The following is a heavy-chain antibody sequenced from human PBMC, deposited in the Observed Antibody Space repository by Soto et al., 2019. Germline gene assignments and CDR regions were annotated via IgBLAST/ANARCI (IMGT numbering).Heavy chain of an antibody. V-gene: IGHV4-34*01. Sequence: SETLSLTCAVYGGSFSGYYGSWIRQPPGKGLERIGEINHSGSTNYNPSLKSRVTISVDTSKNQFSLKLSSVTAADTAVYYCARGRRPWRIGLDYWGQGTLVTVSS. D-gene: IGHD6-6*01. CDR3: ARGRRPWRIGLDY. CDR2: INHSGST. CDR1: GGSFSGYY. J-gene: IGHJ4*02.